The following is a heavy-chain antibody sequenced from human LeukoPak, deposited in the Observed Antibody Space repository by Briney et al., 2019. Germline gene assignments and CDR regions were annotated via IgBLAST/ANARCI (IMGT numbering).Heavy chain of an antibody. J-gene: IGHJ3*02. CDR1: GYSLTTYG. CDR2: ITTYNGTT. V-gene: IGHV1-18*01. D-gene: IGHD6-6*01. Sequence: ASVKVSCKASGYSLTTYGITWVRQAPGQGLEWMGWITTYNGTTNYARKLQGRVTMTTDTSTNTAYMELGSLRPDDTADYYCARLIAYRISSRLLYIWGQGTMVTVSS. CDR3: ARLIAYRISSRLLYI.